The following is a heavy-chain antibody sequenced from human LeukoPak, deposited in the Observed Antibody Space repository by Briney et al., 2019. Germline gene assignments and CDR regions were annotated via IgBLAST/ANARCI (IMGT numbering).Heavy chain of an antibody. Sequence: PGGSLRLSCAASGFTFSSYSMNWVRQAPGKGLEWVSSISSSSSYIYYADSVKGRFTISRDNAKNSLYLQMNSLRAEDTAVYYCAREVQYGNFWSGYYYYYYYYYMDVWGKGTTVTVSS. CDR1: GFTFSSYS. V-gene: IGHV3-21*01. CDR2: ISSSSSYI. J-gene: IGHJ6*03. D-gene: IGHD3-3*01. CDR3: AREVQYGNFWSGYYYYYYYYYMDV.